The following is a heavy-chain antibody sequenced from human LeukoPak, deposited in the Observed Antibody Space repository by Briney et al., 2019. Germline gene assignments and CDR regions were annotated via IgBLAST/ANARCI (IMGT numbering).Heavy chain of an antibody. CDR2: ISSSSSYI. D-gene: IGHD6-6*01. J-gene: IGHJ4*02. CDR3: ARDIEYSSSSCFDY. V-gene: IGHV3-21*01. CDR1: GFTFSSYA. Sequence: GGSLRLSCAASGFTFSSYAMSWVRQAPGKGLEWVSSISSSSSYIYYADSVKGRFTTSRDNAKNSLYLQMNSLRAEDTAVYYCARDIEYSSSSCFDYWGQGTLVTVSS.